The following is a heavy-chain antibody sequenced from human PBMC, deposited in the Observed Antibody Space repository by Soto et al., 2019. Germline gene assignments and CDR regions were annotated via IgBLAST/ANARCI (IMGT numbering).Heavy chain of an antibody. CDR1: GFTFSSYA. V-gene: IGHV3-30-3*01. CDR3: ARERGVGQQRGYYYGMDV. J-gene: IGHJ6*02. CDR2: ISYDGSNK. D-gene: IGHD6-13*01. Sequence: PGGSLRLSCAASGFTFSSYAMHWVRQAPGKGLEWVAVISYDGSNKYYADSVKGRFTISRDNSKNTLYLQMNSLRAEDTAVYYCARERGVGQQRGYYYGMDVWGQGTTVTVSS.